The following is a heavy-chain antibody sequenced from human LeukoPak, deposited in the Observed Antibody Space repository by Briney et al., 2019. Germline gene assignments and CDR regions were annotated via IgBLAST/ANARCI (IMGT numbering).Heavy chain of an antibody. V-gene: IGHV4-4*02. D-gene: IGHD5-12*01. CDR3: ARDPSGGYDLDAFDI. CDR2: IYHSGST. CDR1: GGSISSSNW. Sequence: KSSGTLSLTCAVSGGSISSSNWWSWVRQPPGKGLEWIGEIYHSGSTNYNPSLKSRVTISVDKSKNQFSLKLSSVTAADTAVYYCARDPSGGYDLDAFDIWGQGTMVTVSS. J-gene: IGHJ3*02.